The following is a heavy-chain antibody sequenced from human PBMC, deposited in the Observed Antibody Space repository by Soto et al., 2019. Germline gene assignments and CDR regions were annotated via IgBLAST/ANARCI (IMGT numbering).Heavy chain of an antibody. CDR1: GFTFRTYT. V-gene: IGHV3-21*01. CDR3: ARDRGYDAHDYYYNAMDV. CDR2: IRGFSPYT. J-gene: IGHJ6*02. Sequence: PVGSLRLSCVASGFTFRTYTMNWVRQAPGKGLEWVSGIRGFSPYTFYSESVKGRFTISRDNAKNSLYLQMNSLRAEDTAVYYCARDRGYDAHDYYYNAMDVWGQGTTVTVSS. D-gene: IGHD2-15*01.